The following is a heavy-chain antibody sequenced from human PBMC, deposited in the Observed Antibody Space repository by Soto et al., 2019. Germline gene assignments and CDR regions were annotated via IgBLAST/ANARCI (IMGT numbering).Heavy chain of an antibody. D-gene: IGHD1-1*01. CDR1: GFSLSTLGAG. V-gene: IGHV2-5*02. CDR2: IYWDDDR. Sequence: QITLKESGPTLVKPTQVLTLTCSFSGFSLSTLGAGVGWVRQPPGKALEWLALIYWDDDRQYSPSLKTRLTITKDTSKNQVVLTFTNIDPVDTGTYFCAHTQLTTGANAFDVLGQGTIVTVSS. CDR3: AHTQLTTGANAFDV. J-gene: IGHJ3*01.